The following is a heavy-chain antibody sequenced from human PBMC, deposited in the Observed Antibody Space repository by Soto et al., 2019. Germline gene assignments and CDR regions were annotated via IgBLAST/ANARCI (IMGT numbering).Heavy chain of an antibody. CDR3: ARAPYSNAWYRFDL. D-gene: IGHD4-4*01. CDR1: GFTFSGYW. V-gene: IGHV3-7*03. J-gene: IGHJ4*02. CDR2: IKHDGSVQ. Sequence: QVVESGGGLVQPGGSLRLSFEASGFTFSGYWMSWVRQAPGKGLEWVADIKHDGSVQYYVDSVKGRLTISRDNAKKQLYLQMNGLRAEDTALYYCARAPYSNAWYRFDLWGQGTLVTVSS.